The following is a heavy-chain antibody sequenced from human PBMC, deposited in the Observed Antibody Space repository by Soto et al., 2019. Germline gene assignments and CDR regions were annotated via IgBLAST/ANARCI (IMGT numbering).Heavy chain of an antibody. CDR2: IKQDGSER. Sequence: PGGSLRLSCAASGFTFSTYWMSWVRQAPGKGLEWVANIKQDGSERYNVDSVKGRFTISRDNAKNSLYLQMNTLIAEETAVHYRAREGQLDYWGKGTLVTVST. D-gene: IGHD6-6*01. CDR1: GFTFSTYW. J-gene: IGHJ4*02. V-gene: IGHV3-7*01. CDR3: AREGQLDY.